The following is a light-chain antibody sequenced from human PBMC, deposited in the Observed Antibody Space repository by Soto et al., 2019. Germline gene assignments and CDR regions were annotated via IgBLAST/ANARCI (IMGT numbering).Light chain of an antibody. V-gene: IGLV2-14*01. Sequence: QSALTQPASVSGSPGQSITISCTGTSSDVGGYNYVSWYQQHPGKAPKLTIYDVDNRPSGISNRFSASKSDNTASLTISRLQAEDEADYYCASHTSSSTQFGGGTKLTVL. CDR2: DVD. J-gene: IGLJ2*01. CDR1: SSDVGGYNY. CDR3: ASHTSSSTQ.